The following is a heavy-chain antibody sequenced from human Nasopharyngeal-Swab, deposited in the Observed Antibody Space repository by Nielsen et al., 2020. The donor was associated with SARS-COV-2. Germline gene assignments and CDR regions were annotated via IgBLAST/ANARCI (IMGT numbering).Heavy chain of an antibody. D-gene: IGHD5-18*01. CDR1: GFSLSTSGVG. CDR3: ARTWIQLWLIDY. CDR2: IYWDDDK. Sequence: SGPTLVKPTQTLTLTCTFSGFSLSTSGVGVGWIRQPPGKALEWLALIYWDDDKRYSPSLKSRLTITKDTSKNQVVLTMTNMDPVDTATYYCARTWIQLWLIDYWGQGTLVTVSS. V-gene: IGHV2-5*02. J-gene: IGHJ4*02.